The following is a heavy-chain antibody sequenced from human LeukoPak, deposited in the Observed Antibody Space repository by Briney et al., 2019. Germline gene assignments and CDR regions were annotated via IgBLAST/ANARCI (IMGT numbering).Heavy chain of an antibody. D-gene: IGHD2-21*02. CDR1: GGSISSSSNY. CDR3: ARASGDYSFDY. V-gene: IGHV4-39*07. J-gene: IGHJ4*02. Sequence: SETLSLTCTVSGGSISSSSNYWGWIRQPPGKGLEWNGNIYHSGSTYYNPSLKSRVTISLDTSKNQFSLKLSSVTAADTAVYYCARASGDYSFDYWGQGTLVTVSS. CDR2: IYHSGST.